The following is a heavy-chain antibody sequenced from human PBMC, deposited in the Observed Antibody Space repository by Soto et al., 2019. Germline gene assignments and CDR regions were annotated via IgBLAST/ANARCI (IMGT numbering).Heavy chain of an antibody. CDR3: AKAISRPSVYYFDY. J-gene: IGHJ4*02. V-gene: IGHV3-23*01. CDR1: GFTFSGYA. Sequence: GGSLRLSCAASGFTFSGYAGSWVRQAPGKGLDWVSAISGSGGRTYYADSVKGRFTISRDNSKNTLYLQMNSLRAEDTAVYYCAKAISRPSVYYFDYWGQGTLVTVSS. D-gene: IGHD6-19*01. CDR2: ISGSGGRT.